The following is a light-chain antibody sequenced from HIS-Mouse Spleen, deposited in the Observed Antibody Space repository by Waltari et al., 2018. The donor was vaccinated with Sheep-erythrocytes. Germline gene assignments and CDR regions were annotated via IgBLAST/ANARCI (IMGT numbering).Light chain of an antibody. CDR1: SSDVGIYNL. CDR2: EGS. Sequence: QSALTQPASVSGSPGQSITISCTGTSSDVGIYNLVSWYQQHPGKAPNLMIYEGSKRPSGVSNRFSGSKSGNTASPTISGLQAEDEADYYCCSYAGSSTPWVFGGGTKLTVL. J-gene: IGLJ3*02. V-gene: IGLV2-23*01. CDR3: CSYAGSSTPWV.